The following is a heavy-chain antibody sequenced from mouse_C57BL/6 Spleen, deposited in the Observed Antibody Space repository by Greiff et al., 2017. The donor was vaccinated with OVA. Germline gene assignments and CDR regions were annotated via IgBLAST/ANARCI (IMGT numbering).Heavy chain of an antibody. CDR3: ARGRDGYYFDY. V-gene: IGHV1-80*01. CDR1: GYAFSSYW. CDR2: IYPGDGDT. D-gene: IGHD2-3*01. Sequence: VHLVESGAELVKPGASVKISCKASGYAFSSYWMNWVKQRPGKGLEWIGQIYPGDGDTNYNGKFKGKATLTADKSSSTAYMQLSSLTSEDSAVYFCARGRDGYYFDYWGQGTTLTVSS. J-gene: IGHJ2*01.